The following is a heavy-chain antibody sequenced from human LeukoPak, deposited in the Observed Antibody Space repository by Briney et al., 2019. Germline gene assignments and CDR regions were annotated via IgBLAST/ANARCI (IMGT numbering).Heavy chain of an antibody. J-gene: IGHJ4*02. CDR3: ARRYGFWSGYPTASDY. Sequence: ASVKVSCKASGYTXTGYYIHWVRQAPGQGLEWMGFINPNTGGTSYAQKFQARVTMTRDTSISTAYMELSGLRSDDTAVYYCARRYGFWSGYPTASDYWGQGTLVTVSS. D-gene: IGHD3-3*01. V-gene: IGHV1-2*02. CDR2: INPNTGGT. CDR1: GYTXTGYY.